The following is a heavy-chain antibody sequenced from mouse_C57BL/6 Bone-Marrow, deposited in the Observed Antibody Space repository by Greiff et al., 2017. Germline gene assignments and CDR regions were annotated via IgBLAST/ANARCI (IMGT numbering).Heavy chain of an antibody. D-gene: IGHD4-1*01. CDR2: IYPGDGDT. CDR3: ARDWDYFDY. Sequence: QVQLKQPGAELVKPGASVKLSCKASGYTFTSYWMHWVKQRPGKGLEWIGQIYPGDGDTNYNGKFKGKATLTADKSSSTAYMQLSSLTSEDSAVYFCARDWDYFDYWGQGTTLTVSS. CDR1: GYTFTSYW. J-gene: IGHJ2*01. V-gene: IGHV1-80*01.